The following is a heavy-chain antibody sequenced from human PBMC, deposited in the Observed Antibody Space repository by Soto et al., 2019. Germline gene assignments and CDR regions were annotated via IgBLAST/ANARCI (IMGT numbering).Heavy chain of an antibody. D-gene: IGHD6-25*01. V-gene: IGHV3-30*18. J-gene: IGHJ4*02. Sequence: GGSLRLSCAASGFTFSSYGMHWVRQAPGKGLEWVAVISYDGSNKYYADSVKGRFTISRDNSKNTLYLQMNSLRVEDTAVYYCAKGSASGSPYYFDCWGQGALVTVSS. CDR2: ISYDGSNK. CDR3: AKGSASGSPYYFDC. CDR1: GFTFSSYG.